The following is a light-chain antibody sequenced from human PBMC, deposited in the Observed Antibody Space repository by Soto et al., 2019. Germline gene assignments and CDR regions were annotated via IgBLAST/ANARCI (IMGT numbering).Light chain of an antibody. CDR3: SSYSSGSTLLL. CDR1: SSDVGGYNY. J-gene: IGLJ2*01. V-gene: IGLV2-14*01. Sequence: QSVLTQPASVSGSPGQSITISCTGTSSDVGGYNYVSWYQHHPGKVPKVIIYEVIHRPSGVSNRFSGSKSGNTASLTISGLQATDEADYYCSSYSSGSTLLLFGGGTKVTVL. CDR2: EVI.